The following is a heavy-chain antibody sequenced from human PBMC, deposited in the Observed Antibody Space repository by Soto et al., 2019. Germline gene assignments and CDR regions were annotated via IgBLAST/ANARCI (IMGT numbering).Heavy chain of an antibody. J-gene: IGHJ6*02. Sequence: PSETLSLXCTVSGGSISSYYWSWIRQPPGKGREWIGYIYYSGSTNYNPSLKSRVTISVDTSKNQFSLKLSSVTAADTAVYYCARVCGGDCHNGMDVWGQGTTVTVSS. D-gene: IGHD2-21*02. CDR2: IYYSGST. CDR1: GGSISSYY. V-gene: IGHV4-59*01. CDR3: ARVCGGDCHNGMDV.